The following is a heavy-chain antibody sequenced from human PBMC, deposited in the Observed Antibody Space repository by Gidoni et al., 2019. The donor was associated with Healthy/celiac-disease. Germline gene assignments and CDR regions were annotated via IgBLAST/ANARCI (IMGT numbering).Heavy chain of an antibody. CDR2: ISSSSSYT. D-gene: IGHD1-26*01. J-gene: IGHJ4*02. CDR3: ARVKVVCELLSDY. V-gene: IGHV3-11*06. Sequence: QAPGKGLEWVSYISSSSSYTNYADSVKGRFTISRDNAKNSLYLQMNCLCAVDTPVYYCARVKVVCELLSDYWGQRTLVTVSS.